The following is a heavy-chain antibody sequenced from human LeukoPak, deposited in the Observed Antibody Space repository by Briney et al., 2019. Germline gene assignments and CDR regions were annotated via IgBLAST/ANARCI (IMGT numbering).Heavy chain of an antibody. CDR1: GGSISSGDYY. CDR3: ARTTTVTTLFDY. D-gene: IGHD4-17*01. CDR2: IYYSGST. V-gene: IGHV4-30-4*01. Sequence: SQTLSLTCTVSGGSISSGDYYWSWIRQPPGKGLEWIGYIYYSGSTYYNPSLKSRVTISVDTSKNQFSLKLSSVTAADTAVYYCARTTTVTTLFDYWGQGTLVTVSS. J-gene: IGHJ4*02.